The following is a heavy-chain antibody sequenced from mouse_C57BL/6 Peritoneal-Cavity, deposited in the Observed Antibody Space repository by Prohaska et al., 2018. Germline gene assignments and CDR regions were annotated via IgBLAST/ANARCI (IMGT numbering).Heavy chain of an antibody. D-gene: IGHD1-1*01. J-gene: IGHJ1*03. CDR2: IRLICDKYAK. CDR3: TDGYDV. CDR1: GFTFSNYW. V-gene: IGHV6-3*01. Sequence: EVKLEESGGGLVQPGGSMKLSCVASGFTFSNYWMNWVRHSPEKVVVWVEQIRLICDKYAKQYVESVKGGFNISRDASKSSVYLKMNNLRAEDTGIYYCTDGYDVWGTGTTVTVSS.